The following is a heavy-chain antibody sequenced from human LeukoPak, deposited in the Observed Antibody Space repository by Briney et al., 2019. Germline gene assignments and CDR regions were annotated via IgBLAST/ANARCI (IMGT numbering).Heavy chain of an antibody. CDR1: GDTFTRYG. D-gene: IGHD5-24*01. Sequence: GTVKLSCKASGDTFTRYGISWVRQAPGQGREWMGGISAYNGNTNYTQKPRGRDTMTTATSKSTAYMELRSLRSDDTAAYYCARVGPNYDYWGQGTLVTVSS. V-gene: IGHV1-18*01. CDR2: ISAYNGNT. CDR3: ARVGPNYDY. J-gene: IGHJ4*02.